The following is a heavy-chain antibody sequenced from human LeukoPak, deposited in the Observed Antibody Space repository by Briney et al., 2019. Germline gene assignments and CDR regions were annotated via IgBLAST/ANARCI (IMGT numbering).Heavy chain of an antibody. V-gene: IGHV4-59*01. Sequence: SETLSLTCTVSGGSISSYYWSWIRQPPGKGLEWIGYIYYSGSTNYNPSLKSRVTISLDTSNNQFSLKLSSVTAADTAVYYCARVGGGTWANYYYYMDVWGKGTTVTVSS. CDR1: GGSISSYY. J-gene: IGHJ6*03. D-gene: IGHD2-15*01. CDR2: IYYSGST. CDR3: ARVGGGTWANYYYYMDV.